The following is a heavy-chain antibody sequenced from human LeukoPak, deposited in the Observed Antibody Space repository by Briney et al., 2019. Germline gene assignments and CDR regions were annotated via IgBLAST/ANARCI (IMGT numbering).Heavy chain of an antibody. D-gene: IGHD2-2*01. CDR1: GHTFTSYG. J-gene: IGHJ3*02. CDR3: ARDRAGYCSSTSCYDAFDI. CDR2: ISAYNGNT. Sequence: AASVKVSCKASGHTFTSYGISWVRQAPGQGLEWMGWISAYNGNTNYAQKLQGRVTMTTDTSTSTAYMELRSLRSDDTAVYYCARDRAGYCSSTSCYDAFDIWGQGTMVTVSS. V-gene: IGHV1-18*01.